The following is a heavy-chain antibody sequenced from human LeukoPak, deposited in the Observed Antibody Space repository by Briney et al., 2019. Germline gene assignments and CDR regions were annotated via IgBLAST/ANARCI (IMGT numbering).Heavy chain of an antibody. J-gene: IGHJ4*02. CDR1: GYTLTELS. D-gene: IGHD3-22*01. CDR2: FDPEDGET. V-gene: IGHV1-24*01. CDR3: ARDFEDYYDSSGYSFDY. Sequence: ASVKVSCKVSGYTLTELSMHWVRQAPGKGLEWMGGFDPEDGETIYAQKFQGRVTMTEDTSTDTAYMELSSLRAEDTAVYYCARDFEDYYDSSGYSFDYWGQGTLVTVSS.